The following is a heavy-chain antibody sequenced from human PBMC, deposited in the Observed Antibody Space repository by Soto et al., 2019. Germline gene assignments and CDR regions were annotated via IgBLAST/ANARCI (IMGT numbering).Heavy chain of an antibody. Sequence: NPSETLSLTCIVSGVSVSSGSFHCNWIRQSPGKGLEWIGYAHYGGSTNYNPSLKSRVTISVDTSRNQFSLKLRSVTAADTAVYYCASLLAVAGEGGYFSYWGQGTLVTVSS. D-gene: IGHD6-19*01. V-gene: IGHV4-61*01. CDR3: ASLLAVAGEGGYFSY. J-gene: IGHJ4*02. CDR1: GVSVSSGSFH. CDR2: AHYGGST.